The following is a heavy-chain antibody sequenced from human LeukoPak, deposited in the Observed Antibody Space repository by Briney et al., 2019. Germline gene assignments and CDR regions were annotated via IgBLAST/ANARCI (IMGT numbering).Heavy chain of an antibody. Sequence: PGGSLRLSCAASGFTFGSYGMHWVRQAPGKGLEWVTFIRSDGSNKYYADSVKGRFTISRDNAKNSLYLQMNSLRAEDTAVYYCARGSSSWYIGDAFDIWGQGTMVTVSS. CDR3: ARGSSSWYIGDAFDI. D-gene: IGHD6-13*01. CDR2: IRSDGSNK. CDR1: GFTFGSYG. J-gene: IGHJ3*02. V-gene: IGHV3-30*02.